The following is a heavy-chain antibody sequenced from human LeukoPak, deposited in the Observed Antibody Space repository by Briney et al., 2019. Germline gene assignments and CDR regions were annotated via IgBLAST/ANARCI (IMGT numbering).Heavy chain of an antibody. CDR1: GFTFDDYA. J-gene: IGHJ6*03. CDR2: ISWNSGSI. CDR3: AKDSGSGDSNYYYYMDV. Sequence: PGGSLRLSCAASGFTFDDYAMHWVRQAPGKGLEGVSGISWNSGSIGYADSVKGRFTISRDNAKNSLYLQMNSLRAEDMALYYCAKDSGSGDSNYYYYMDVWGKGTAVTISS. V-gene: IGHV3-9*03. D-gene: IGHD2-21*02.